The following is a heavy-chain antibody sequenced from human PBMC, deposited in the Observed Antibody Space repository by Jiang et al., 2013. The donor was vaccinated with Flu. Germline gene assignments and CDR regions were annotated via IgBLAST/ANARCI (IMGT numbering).Heavy chain of an antibody. J-gene: IGHJ4*02. D-gene: IGHD3-22*01. CDR2: INHSGST. CDR1: GGSFSGYY. CDR3: ARSRYYDSSGYYYNY. Sequence: VLLKPSETLSLTCAVYGGSFSGYYWSWIRQPPGKGLEWIGEINHSGSTNYNPSLKSRVTISVDTSKNRFSLKLSSVTAADTAVYYCARSRYYDSSGYYYNYWGQGTLVTVSS. V-gene: IGHV4-34*01.